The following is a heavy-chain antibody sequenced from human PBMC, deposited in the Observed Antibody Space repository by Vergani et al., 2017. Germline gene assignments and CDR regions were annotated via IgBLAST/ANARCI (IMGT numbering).Heavy chain of an antibody. V-gene: IGHV3-23*04. Sequence: ELQLVESGGGLVKPGGSLRLSCAASGFSFTTYAMSWVRQAPGKGREWVSTINTNGDYTRYGDSVKGRCTISRANSKSTLYLQMNSLRAEDTAIYYCAKGGWNYWFDSWGQGTLVIVS. J-gene: IGHJ5*01. CDR2: INTNGDYT. CDR1: GFSFTTYA. CDR3: AKGGWNYWFDS. D-gene: IGHD1-1*01.